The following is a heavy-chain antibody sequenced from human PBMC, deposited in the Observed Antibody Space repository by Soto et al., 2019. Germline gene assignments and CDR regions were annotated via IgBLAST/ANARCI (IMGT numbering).Heavy chain of an antibody. CDR3: AKDLVYHLYDMDV. V-gene: IGHV3-9*01. CDR2: IDWNSGRI. D-gene: IGHD2-2*02. J-gene: IGHJ6*02. Sequence: EVQLVESGGGLVQPGRSLRLSCAASGFTFDDYAMHWVRQAPGKGLEGVSGIDWNSGRIGYADSVKGRFTISRDNAKSSLYLQMNSLRPEDTALYYCAKDLVYHLYDMDVWGQGTTVSVSS. CDR1: GFTFDDYA.